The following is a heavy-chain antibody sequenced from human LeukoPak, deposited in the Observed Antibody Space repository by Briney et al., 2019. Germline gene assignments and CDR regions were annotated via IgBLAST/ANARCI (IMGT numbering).Heavy chain of an antibody. CDR3: ARDLGVVPIPLGLDV. CDR2: ITSSGSTK. CDR1: GFTFSSYE. D-gene: IGHD5-18*01. Sequence: GGSLRLSCAASGFTFSSYEMNWVRQAPGKGLEWVSYITSSGSTKYYADSVKGRFTISRDNAKNSLYLQMTSLRAEDTAVYYCARDLGVVPIPLGLDVWGKGTTVTVSS. J-gene: IGHJ6*04. V-gene: IGHV3-48*03.